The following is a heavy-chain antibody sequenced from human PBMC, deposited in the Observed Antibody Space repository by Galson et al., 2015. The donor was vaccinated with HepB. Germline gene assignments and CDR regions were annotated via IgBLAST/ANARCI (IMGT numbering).Heavy chain of an antibody. D-gene: IGHD3-3*01. V-gene: IGHV1-18*01. J-gene: IGHJ4*02. CDR2: ISAYNGNT. CDR1: GYTFTSYG. Sequence: SVKVSCKASGYTFTSYGISWVRQAPGQGLEWMGWISAYNGNTNYAQKLQGRVTMTTDTSTSTAYMELRSLRSDDTAVYYCARVGPTYYDFWSGYYYSDYWGQGTLVTVSS. CDR3: ARVGPTYYDFWSGYYYSDY.